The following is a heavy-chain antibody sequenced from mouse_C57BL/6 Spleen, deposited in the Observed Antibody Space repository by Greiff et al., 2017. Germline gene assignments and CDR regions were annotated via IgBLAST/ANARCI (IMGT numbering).Heavy chain of an antibody. V-gene: IGHV5-17*01. D-gene: IGHD1-1*01. CDR3: ARDYYGSSYCDY. CDR2: ISSGSSTI. Sequence: EVKLMESGGGLVKPGGSLKLSCAASGFTFSDYGMHWVRQAPEKGLEWVAYISSGSSTIYYADTVKGRFTISRYNARNTLFLQMTRLRSEDTAMYYCARDYYGSSYCDYWGQGTTLTVSS. J-gene: IGHJ2*01. CDR1: GFTFSDYG.